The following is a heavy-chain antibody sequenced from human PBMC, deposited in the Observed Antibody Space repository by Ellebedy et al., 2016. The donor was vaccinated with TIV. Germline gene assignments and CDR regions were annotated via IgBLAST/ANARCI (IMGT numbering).Heavy chain of an antibody. CDR1: GYTFTSYA. D-gene: IGHD5-24*01. V-gene: IGHV1-3*01. CDR2: INAGNGDT. CDR3: ARSTLVLQFYYAMDV. J-gene: IGHJ6*02. Sequence: ASVKVSXXASGYTFTSYALHWVRQAPGQRLEWMAWINAGNGDTKYSQNFQGRVTITRDTSASTAYMELGSLRSEDTAVYYCARSTLVLQFYYAMDVWGQGTTVTVSS.